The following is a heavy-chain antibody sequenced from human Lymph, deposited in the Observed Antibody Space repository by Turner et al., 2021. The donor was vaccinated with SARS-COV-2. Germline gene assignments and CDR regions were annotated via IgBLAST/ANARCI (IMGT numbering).Heavy chain of an antibody. J-gene: IGHJ6*02. CDR2: IYSGGTT. Sequence: EVQPEETGGGLIQPGGSLRLSCAASGIIVSRNYMNWVRQAPGKGLEWVSVIYSGGTTYYADSVKGRFTISRDNSKNTLYLQMNSLRVEDTAVYYCARDLGTYGMDVWGQGTTVTVS. D-gene: IGHD6-13*01. V-gene: IGHV3-53*02. CDR3: ARDLGTYGMDV. CDR1: GIIVSRNY.